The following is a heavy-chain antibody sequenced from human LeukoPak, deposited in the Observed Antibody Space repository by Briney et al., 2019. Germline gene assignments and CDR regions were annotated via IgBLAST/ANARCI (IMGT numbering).Heavy chain of an antibody. CDR3: ARDAYGGNSWGWFDP. CDR2: IFYTGFT. CDR1: DGSISDSD. Sequence: TSETLSLTCTVSDGSISDSDWSWIRQSRGKGLEWVGYIFYTGFTHYNPSLESRVTISVDTSKNQFSLRLNSVTAADTAVYYCARDAYGGNSWGWFDPWGQGTLVTVSS. J-gene: IGHJ5*02. V-gene: IGHV4-59*01. D-gene: IGHD4-23*01.